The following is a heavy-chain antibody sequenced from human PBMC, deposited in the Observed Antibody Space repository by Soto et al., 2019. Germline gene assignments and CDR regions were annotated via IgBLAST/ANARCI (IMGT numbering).Heavy chain of an antibody. D-gene: IGHD3-22*01. CDR3: TTDDLGYYDSSGYVYYYYGMDV. Sequence: EVQLVESGGGLVKPGGSLRLSCAASGFTFSNAWMSWVRQAPGKGLEWVGRIKSKTDGGTTDYAAPVKGRFTISRDDSKNTLYLQMNSLKPEDTAVYYCTTDDLGYYDSSGYVYYYYGMDVWGQGTTVTVSS. J-gene: IGHJ6*02. CDR1: GFTFSNAW. V-gene: IGHV3-15*01. CDR2: IKSKTDGGTT.